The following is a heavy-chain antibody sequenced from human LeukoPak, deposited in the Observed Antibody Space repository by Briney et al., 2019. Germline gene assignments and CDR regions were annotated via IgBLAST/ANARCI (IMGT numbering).Heavy chain of an antibody. V-gene: IGHV4-34*01. D-gene: IGHD3-16*02. J-gene: IGHJ5*02. CDR3: ARVIMITFGGVIVWRNWFDP. Sequence: SETLSLTCAVYGGSFSGYYWSWIRQPPGKGLEWIGEINHSGSTNYNPSLKSRVTISVDTSKNQFSLKLSSVTAADTAVYYCARVIMITFGGVIVWRNWFDPWGQGTLVTVSS. CDR1: GGSFSGYY. CDR2: INHSGST.